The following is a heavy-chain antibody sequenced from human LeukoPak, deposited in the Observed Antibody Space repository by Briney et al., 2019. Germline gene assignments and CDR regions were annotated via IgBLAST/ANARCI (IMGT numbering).Heavy chain of an antibody. D-gene: IGHD3-22*01. CDR2: INAGNGNT. CDR1: GYTFTSYV. J-gene: IGHJ4*02. V-gene: IGHV1-3*01. Sequence: ASVKVSCKASGYTFTSYVMHWVRQAPGQRLEWMGWINAGNGNTKYSQKFQGRVTITRDTSASTAYMELSSLRSEDTAVYYCARAPYYYDSSGYYSWGQGTLVTVSS. CDR3: ARAPYYYDSSGYYS.